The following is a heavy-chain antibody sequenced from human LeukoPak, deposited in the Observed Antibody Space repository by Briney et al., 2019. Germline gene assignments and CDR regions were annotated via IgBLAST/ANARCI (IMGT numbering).Heavy chain of an antibody. Sequence: GGSLRLSCAASGFTFDDYGMSWVRPAPGKGLEWVSGINWNGGSTGYADSVKGRFTISRDNAKNSLYLQMNSLRAEDTALYYCARDRGVGATTAFDYWGQGTLVTVSS. D-gene: IGHD1-26*01. CDR1: GFTFDDYG. V-gene: IGHV3-20*04. CDR3: ARDRGVGATTAFDY. J-gene: IGHJ4*02. CDR2: INWNGGST.